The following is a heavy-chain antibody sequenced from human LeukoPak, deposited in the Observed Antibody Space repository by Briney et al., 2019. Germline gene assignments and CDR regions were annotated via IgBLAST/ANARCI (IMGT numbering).Heavy chain of an antibody. CDR3: TGIAYSSPNY. Sequence: ASETLSLTCTVSGGSISSSSYYWGWIRQPPGKGLEWIGSIYYSGSTYYNPSLKSRVTISVDTSKNQFSLKLSSVTAADTAVYYCTGIAYSSPNYWGQGTLVTVSS. V-gene: IGHV4-39*01. D-gene: IGHD6-13*01. CDR2: IYYSGST. J-gene: IGHJ4*02. CDR1: GGSISSSSYY.